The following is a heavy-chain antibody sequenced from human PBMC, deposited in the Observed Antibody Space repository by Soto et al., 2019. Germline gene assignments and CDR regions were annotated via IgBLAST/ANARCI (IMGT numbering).Heavy chain of an antibody. CDR1: GYTFTNYG. J-gene: IGHJ6*03. D-gene: IGHD6-6*01. CDR3: ARVGQVVGYFYYYMDV. V-gene: IGHV1-18*01. Sequence: QVQLLQSGAEVKKPGASVKVSCKASGYTFTNYGITWVRQAPGQGLEWMGWISAYNGDTHYTQSLQGRVTMTTDTSTSTAYMELRGLRSDDTAVYYCARVGQVVGYFYYYMDVWGKGTTVTVSS. CDR2: ISAYNGDT.